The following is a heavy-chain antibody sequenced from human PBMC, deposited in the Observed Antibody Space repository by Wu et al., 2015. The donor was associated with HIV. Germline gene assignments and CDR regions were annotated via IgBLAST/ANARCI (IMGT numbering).Heavy chain of an antibody. Sequence: QVQLVQSGAEVKKPGASVKVSCKASGYTFTGYYMHWVRQAPGQGLEWMGWINPNSGGTNYAQKFQGRVTMTRDTSISTAYMELSRLRSDDTAVYYCARDLEGSGGSYGGKYYYYYYGMDVWGQGTTVTVSS. CDR2: INPNSGGT. V-gene: IGHV1-2*02. CDR1: GYTFTGYY. D-gene: IGHD1-26*01. CDR3: ARDLEGSGGSYGGKYYYYYYGMDV. J-gene: IGHJ6*02.